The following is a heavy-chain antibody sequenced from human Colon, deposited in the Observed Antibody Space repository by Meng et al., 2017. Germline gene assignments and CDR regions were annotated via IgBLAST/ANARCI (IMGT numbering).Heavy chain of an antibody. CDR1: GYTFTSYG. V-gene: IGHV1-18*01. CDR3: ARDRRYNWNYGDAFDI. Sequence: ASVMVSCKASGYTFTSYGISWVRQAPGQGLEWMGWISAYNGNTNYAQKLQGRVTMTTDTSTSTAYMELRSLRSDDTDVYYCARDRRYNWNYGDAFDIWGQETMVTVSS. J-gene: IGHJ3*02. CDR2: ISAYNGNT. D-gene: IGHD1-7*01.